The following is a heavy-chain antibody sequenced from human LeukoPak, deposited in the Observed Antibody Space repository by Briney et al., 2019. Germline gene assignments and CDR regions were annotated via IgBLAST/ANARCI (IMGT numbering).Heavy chain of an antibody. V-gene: IGHV4-4*09. J-gene: IGHJ4*02. CDR2: IYTSGST. CDR3: ARQGGGYSYAATHYFDY. CDR1: GGSISSYY. Sequence: SETLSLTCTVSGGSISSYYWSWIRQPPGEGLEWIGYIYTSGSTNYNPSLKSRVTISVDTSKNQFSLKLSSVTAADTAVYYRARQGGGYSYAATHYFDYWGQGTLVTVSS. D-gene: IGHD5-18*01.